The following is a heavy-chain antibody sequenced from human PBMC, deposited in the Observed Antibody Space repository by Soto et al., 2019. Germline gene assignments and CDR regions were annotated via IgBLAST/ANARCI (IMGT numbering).Heavy chain of an antibody. D-gene: IGHD1-7*01. V-gene: IGHV3-30*18. Sequence: QVQLVESGGGVVQPGGSLRLSCAASGFTFSTYDMNWVRQAPGKGLEWVAVISGDGSNKYYADSVKGRFTISRDNSRNTLYLEMKSLRAEDTAVYYCGKDVTGTTYWGQGTLVTVSS. J-gene: IGHJ4*02. CDR3: GKDVTGTTY. CDR2: ISGDGSNK. CDR1: GFTFSTYD.